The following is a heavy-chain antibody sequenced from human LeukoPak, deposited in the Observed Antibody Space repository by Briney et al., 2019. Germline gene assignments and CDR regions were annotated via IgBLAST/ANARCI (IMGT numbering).Heavy chain of an antibody. V-gene: IGHV3-64*02. CDR2: IDNDGDST. CDR3: ARADCSSSSCYTVAY. CDR1: GFTFNSYA. D-gene: IGHD2-2*02. J-gene: IGHJ4*02. Sequence: GSLRLSCAASGFTFNSYAMQWVRQAPGKGLEFVSVIDNDGDSTYYADSVKGGFIISRDNSKNTLYLQMGSLRADDMAVYYCARADCSSSSCYTVAYWGQGTLVTVSS.